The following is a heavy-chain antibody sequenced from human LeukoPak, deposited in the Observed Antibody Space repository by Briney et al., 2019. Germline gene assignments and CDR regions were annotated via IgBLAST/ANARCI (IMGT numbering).Heavy chain of an antibody. J-gene: IGHJ5*02. D-gene: IGHD7-27*01. CDR1: GFTFISFV. CDR3: AAGETGDSGFFDP. Sequence: SVKVSCKASGFTFISFVMQWVRQARGQGLEWIGWIVVGSGNTNYAQKFQERVTITRDMSTSTAYMELSSLRSEDTAVYYCAAGETGDSGFFDPWGQGTLVTVSS. CDR2: IVVGSGNT. V-gene: IGHV1-58*02.